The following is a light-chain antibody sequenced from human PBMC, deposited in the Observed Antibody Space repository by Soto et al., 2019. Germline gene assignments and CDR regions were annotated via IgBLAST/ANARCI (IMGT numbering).Light chain of an antibody. CDR3: VLYMGSGICV. CDR1: SGSVSTSYY. J-gene: IGLJ3*02. Sequence: QAVVTQEPSVSVSPGGTVTLTCGLSSGSVSTSYYPRWYQQTPGQAPRTLIYSTNTRSSGVPDRFSGSILGNKAALTITGAQADDESDYCCVLYMGSGICVFGGGTKLTVL. CDR2: STN. V-gene: IGLV8-61*01.